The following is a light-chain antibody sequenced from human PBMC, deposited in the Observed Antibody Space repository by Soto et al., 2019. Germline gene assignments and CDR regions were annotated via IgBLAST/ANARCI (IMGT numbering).Light chain of an antibody. CDR2: KAS. Sequence: DIQMTQSPATLSVSVGDRVTITCRASQTISSWLAWYQQKPGKAPKLLIYKASTLTSGVPSRFSGSGSGTEFTLTISSLQPDDFATYYCQHYSSYSEAFGQGTKVDIK. J-gene: IGKJ1*01. V-gene: IGKV1-5*03. CDR1: QTISSW. CDR3: QHYSSYSEA.